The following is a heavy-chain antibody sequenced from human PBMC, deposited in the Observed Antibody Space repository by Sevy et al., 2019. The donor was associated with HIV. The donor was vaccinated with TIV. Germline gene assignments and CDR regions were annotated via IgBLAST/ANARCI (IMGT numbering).Heavy chain of an antibody. V-gene: IGHV4-39*01. CDR3: ASQPGYRSTYYGFSLSRTFDS. Sequence: SETLSLTCSVSGGSITSNNYYWGWIRQPPGKGLEWIGSFYHSGNTYYNPSLKSRVTVSVDTSRSHFSLKVTSVAASDTAVYFCASQPGYRSTYYGFSLSRTFDSWGPGTLVTVSS. CDR1: GGSITSNNYY. CDR2: FYHSGNT. D-gene: IGHD6-19*01. J-gene: IGHJ4*02.